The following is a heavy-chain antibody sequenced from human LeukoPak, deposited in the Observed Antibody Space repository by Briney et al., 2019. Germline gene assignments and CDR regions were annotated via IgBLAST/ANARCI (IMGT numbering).Heavy chain of an antibody. CDR2: IDQSGNT. V-gene: IGHV4-34*01. D-gene: IGHD6-19*01. CDR3: ARGFIAVAGTALSWFCP. Sequence: PSETLTLTCAASGGSSNFDFWTWVRQFPGKGLEWIGEIDQSGNTKYNPYLKSRVTMSFDMSNNKFSLHLKYVIAADTAVYFFARGFIAVAGTALSWFCPWGPGTQVTAAS. J-gene: IGHJ5*02. CDR1: GGSSNFDF.